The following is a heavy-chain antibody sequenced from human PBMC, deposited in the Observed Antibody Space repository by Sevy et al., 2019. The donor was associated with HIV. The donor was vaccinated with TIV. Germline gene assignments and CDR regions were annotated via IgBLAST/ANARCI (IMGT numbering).Heavy chain of an antibody. CDR2: ISGSGDTT. CDR3: AKEGHRLPGADAIDI. CDR1: GFTFSYYA. V-gene: IGHV3-23*01. J-gene: IGHJ3*02. Sequence: GGSLRLSCAASGFTFSYYAMTWVRQAPGKGLEWVSAISGSGDTTYYAESVKGRFTISRDNSRGTLYLQINSLRAEDTAIYFCAKEGHRLPGADAIDIWGQGTMVTVSS. D-gene: IGHD3-16*01.